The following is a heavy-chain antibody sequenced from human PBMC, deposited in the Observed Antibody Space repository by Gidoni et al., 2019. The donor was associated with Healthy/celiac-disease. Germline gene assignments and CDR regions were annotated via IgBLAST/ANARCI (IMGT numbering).Heavy chain of an antibody. Sequence: QLQLQESGPGLVKPSQTLSLTFAVSGGSITSGGYSWSWNRHPPGKGLEWSGYIYHSGSTYYNPALKSRVTISVDRSKNQFSLKLSSVTAANTAVYYCARVQSYYFDYWGQGTLVTVSS. J-gene: IGHJ4*02. V-gene: IGHV4-30-2*01. CDR1: GGSITSGGYS. CDR3: ARVQSYYFDY. D-gene: IGHD1-1*01. CDR2: IYHSGST.